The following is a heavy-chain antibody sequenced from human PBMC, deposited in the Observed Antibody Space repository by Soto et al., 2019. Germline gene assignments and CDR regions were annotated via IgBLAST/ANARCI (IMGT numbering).Heavy chain of an antibody. CDR2: ISAYNGHT. V-gene: IGHV1-18*04. Sequence: GVSVKVSCNASGYSFTSSGISYVRQAPGQGQERLGWISAYNGHTKHRQNPQAKVIITTDASTSKAYLELRSLRSEDTAVYYCVRSVRGIGALLVHRFRGRDVWGQGTTVTVSS. CDR3: VRSVRGIGALLVHRFRGRDV. J-gene: IGHJ6*02. D-gene: IGHD6-6*01. CDR1: GYSFTSSG.